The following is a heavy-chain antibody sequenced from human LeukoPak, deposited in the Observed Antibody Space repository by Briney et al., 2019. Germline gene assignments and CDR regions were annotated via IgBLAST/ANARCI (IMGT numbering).Heavy chain of an antibody. CDR3: ARDKRDGYNFRYFDY. J-gene: IGHJ4*02. CDR2: IYYSGST. V-gene: IGHV4-59*01. Sequence: SSETLSLTCTVSGGSISSYYWSWIRQPPGKGLEWIGYIYYSGSTNYNPSLKSRVTISVDTSKNQFSLKLSSVTAADTAVYYCARDKRDGYNFRYFDYWGQGTLVTVSS. D-gene: IGHD5-24*01. CDR1: GGSISSYY.